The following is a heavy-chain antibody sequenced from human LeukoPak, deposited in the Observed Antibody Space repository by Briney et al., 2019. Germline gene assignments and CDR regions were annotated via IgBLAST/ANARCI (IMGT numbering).Heavy chain of an antibody. J-gene: IGHJ4*02. D-gene: IGHD5-18*01. CDR1: GGSVSSSSYY. V-gene: IGHV4-39*01. CDR2: MFYSGST. CDR3: ARHGGYTYGAFDY. Sequence: SETLSLTCTISGGSVSSSSYYWGWIRQPPGKGLEWIGSMFYSGSTYYSPSLQSRVTISVDTSKNQFSLKLSSVTAADTAVYYCARHGGYTYGAFDYWGQGTLVTVSS.